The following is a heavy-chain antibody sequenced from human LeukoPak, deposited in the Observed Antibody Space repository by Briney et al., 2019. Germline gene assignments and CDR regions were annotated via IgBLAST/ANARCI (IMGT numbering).Heavy chain of an antibody. CDR1: GYTFTSYG. CDR2: ISAYNGNT. Sequence: ASVKVSCKASGYTFTSYGISWVRQAPGQGLEWMGWISAYNGNTNYAQKLQGRVTMTTDTSTSTAYMELSSLRSEDTAVYYCARQMRYFDWEGAFDIWGQGTMVTVSS. CDR3: ARQMRYFDWEGAFDI. J-gene: IGHJ3*02. D-gene: IGHD3-9*01. V-gene: IGHV1-18*01.